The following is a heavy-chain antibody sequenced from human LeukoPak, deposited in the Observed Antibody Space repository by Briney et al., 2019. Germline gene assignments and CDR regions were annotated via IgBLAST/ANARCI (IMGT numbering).Heavy chain of an antibody. V-gene: IGHV3-23*01. D-gene: IGHD6-19*01. CDR2: ITGSGEST. J-gene: IGHJ4*02. CDR3: AKFTSGWFEDC. CDR1: GFTFSRHG. Sequence: PGGSLRLSCAASGFTFSRHGMNWVRQAPGKGLEWVSAITGSGESTFYADSVKGRFTISRDNSKSTLYLQMNSLRAEDTALYYCAKFTSGWFEDCWGQGTLVTVSS.